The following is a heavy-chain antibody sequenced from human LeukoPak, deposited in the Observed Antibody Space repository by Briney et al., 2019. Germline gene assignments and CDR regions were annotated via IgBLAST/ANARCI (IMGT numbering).Heavy chain of an antibody. Sequence: SETLSLTCTVSGGSISSSSYHWGWIRQPPGKGLEWIGTIYYGGSTYYNPSLKSRVTISVDTSKKQFSLKLTSVTAADAAVYYCASSPSGYWWNFDCWGQGTLVTVSS. J-gene: IGHJ4*02. CDR2: IYYGGST. V-gene: IGHV4-39*01. CDR3: ASSPSGYWWNFDC. D-gene: IGHD3-22*01. CDR1: GGSISSSSYH.